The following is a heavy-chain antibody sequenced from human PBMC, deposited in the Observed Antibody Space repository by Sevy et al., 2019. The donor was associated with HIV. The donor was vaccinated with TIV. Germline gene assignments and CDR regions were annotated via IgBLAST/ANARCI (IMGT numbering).Heavy chain of an antibody. D-gene: IGHD1-7*01. Sequence: GGPLRLSCAASGFSFSGYNMNWVRQAPGKGLEWVSYISNSGSTIYYADSVKGRFTISRDNAKNSLYLQMNSLRAEDTAVYYCARAITLTTFPYYGMDVWGQGTTVTVSS. CDR3: ARAITLTTFPYYGMDV. CDR2: ISNSGSTI. V-gene: IGHV3-48*04. CDR1: GFSFSGYN. J-gene: IGHJ6*02.